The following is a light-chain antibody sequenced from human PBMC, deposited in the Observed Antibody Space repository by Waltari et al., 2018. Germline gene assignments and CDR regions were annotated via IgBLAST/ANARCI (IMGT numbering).Light chain of an antibody. CDR3: ETWDPSRPAAL. CDR2: DSN. CDR1: HSHIGNNY. J-gene: IGLJ2*01. Sequence: QSVLTQPPSMSAAPGQTVTIPCSGSHSHIGNNYVFWYQQLPGTAPKLLLYDSNKRPSGIPDRFSGPKSATSATLAITGLQTGDEADYYCETWDPSRPAALFGGGTRLTVL. V-gene: IGLV1-51*01.